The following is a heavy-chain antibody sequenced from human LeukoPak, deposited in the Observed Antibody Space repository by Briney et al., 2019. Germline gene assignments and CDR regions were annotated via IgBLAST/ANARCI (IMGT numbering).Heavy chain of an antibody. Sequence: GASVKVSCKASGGTFSSYAISWVRQAPGQRLEWMGGIIPIFGTANYAQKFQGRVTITADKSTSTAYMELSSLRSEDTAVYYCASWGGVSTFDAFDIWGQGTMVTVSS. J-gene: IGHJ3*02. CDR2: IIPIFGTA. V-gene: IGHV1-69*06. D-gene: IGHD3-16*01. CDR1: GGTFSSYA. CDR3: ASWGGVSTFDAFDI.